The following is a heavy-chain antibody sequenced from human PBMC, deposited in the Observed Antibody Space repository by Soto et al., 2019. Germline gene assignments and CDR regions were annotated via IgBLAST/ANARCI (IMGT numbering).Heavy chain of an antibody. J-gene: IGHJ5*02. Sequence: SETLSLTCAVSGGSIISASYSWNWIRQSPGRGLEWIGHIYSSGSTYYNPSLKSRVSISVDTSNNQFSLKLTSVAAADTAVYFCAREDAARIERWFDAWGQGILVTVSS. D-gene: IGHD6-6*01. CDR1: GGSIISASYS. V-gene: IGHV4-31*11. CDR3: AREDAARIERWFDA. CDR2: IYSSGST.